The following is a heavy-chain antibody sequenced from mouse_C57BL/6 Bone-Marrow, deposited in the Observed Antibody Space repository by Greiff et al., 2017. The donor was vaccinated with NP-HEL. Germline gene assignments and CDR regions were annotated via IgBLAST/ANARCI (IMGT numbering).Heavy chain of an antibody. CDR2: INPGSGGT. CDR1: GYAFTNYL. Sequence: VQLQESGAELVRPGTSVKVSCKASGYAFTNYLIEWVKQRPGQGLEWIGVINPGSGGTNYNEKFKGKGTLTADKASSPAYMQLSSLTSEDSAVYFCARGLYGSSSWYFDVWGTGTTVTVSS. D-gene: IGHD1-1*01. J-gene: IGHJ1*03. CDR3: ARGLYGSSSWYFDV. V-gene: IGHV1-54*01.